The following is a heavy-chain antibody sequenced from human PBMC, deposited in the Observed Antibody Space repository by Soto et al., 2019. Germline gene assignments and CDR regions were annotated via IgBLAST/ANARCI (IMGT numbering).Heavy chain of an antibody. D-gene: IGHD6-13*01. Sequence: PSETLSLTCPVSGGSISSSSYYWGWIRQPPGKGLEWIGSIYYSGSTYYNPSLKSRVTISVDTSKNQFSLKLSAVTAADTAVYYCARREGSSWQFDYWGQGTLVTVSS. CDR3: ARREGSSWQFDY. CDR2: IYYSGST. V-gene: IGHV4-39*01. J-gene: IGHJ4*02. CDR1: GGSISSSSYY.